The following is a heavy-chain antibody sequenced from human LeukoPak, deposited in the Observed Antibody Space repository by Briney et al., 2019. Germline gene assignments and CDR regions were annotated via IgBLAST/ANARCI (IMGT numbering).Heavy chain of an antibody. CDR2: IIPILGIA. CDR3: ARGKISSGWYNIYYYYGMDV. V-gene: IGHV1-69*04. J-gene: IGHJ6*02. CDR1: GGTFSSYA. Sequence: ASVKVSCKASGGTFSSYAISWVRQAPGQGLEWMGRIIPILGIANYAQKFQGRVTITADKSTSTAYMELSSLRSEDTAVYYCARGKISSGWYNIYYYYGMDVWGQGTTVTVSS. D-gene: IGHD6-19*01.